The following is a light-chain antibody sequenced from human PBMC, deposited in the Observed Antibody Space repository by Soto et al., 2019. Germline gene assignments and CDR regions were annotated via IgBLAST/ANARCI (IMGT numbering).Light chain of an antibody. V-gene: IGKV3-15*01. CDR2: DAS. CDR1: QSVFSK. J-gene: IGKJ1*01. CDR3: MQYNKWPLRS. Sequence: EMVMTQSPATLSVSPGERVTLSCRASQSVFSKLAWYQQRPGQAPTLLIFDASARAPGIPARFSGSGSGTEFTLTLHSLQSEDFGVYFCMQYNKWPLRSFGQGTKVEIK.